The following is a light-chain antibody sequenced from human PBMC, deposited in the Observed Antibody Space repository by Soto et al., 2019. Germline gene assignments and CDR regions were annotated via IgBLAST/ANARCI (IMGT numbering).Light chain of an antibody. V-gene: IGLV2-8*01. Sequence: QSALTQPPSASGSPGQSVAISCTGTSSDVGGYNYVSWYQQHPGKAPKLLIFGVSKRPSGVPDRFSGSKSGNTASLTVSGLQAEDEADYYCSSYTDSTVVFGGGTKLTVL. J-gene: IGLJ2*01. CDR3: SSYTDSTVV. CDR2: GVS. CDR1: SSDVGGYNY.